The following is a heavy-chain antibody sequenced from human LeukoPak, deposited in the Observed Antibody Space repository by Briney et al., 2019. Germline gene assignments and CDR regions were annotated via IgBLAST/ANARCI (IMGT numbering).Heavy chain of an antibody. CDR2: IYSDGNT. Sequence: GGSLRLSCAASGYTVSNNYMSWVRQAPGKGLEWVSVIYSDGNTYYADSVKGRFTISRDNSKNTLYLQMNSVRVEDTAVYYCTPGHYSHTLGGQGTLVTVSS. CDR3: TPGHYSHTL. V-gene: IGHV3-66*01. CDR1: GYTVSNNY. D-gene: IGHD1-26*01. J-gene: IGHJ4*02.